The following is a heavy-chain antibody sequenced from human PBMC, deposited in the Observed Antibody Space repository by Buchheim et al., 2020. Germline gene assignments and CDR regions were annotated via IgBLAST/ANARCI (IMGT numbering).Heavy chain of an antibody. Sequence: VKKPGASVKVSCRASGYTFTNHAMHWVRQAPGQWLEYMGWITAGNGNTKYSQKFQGRVTLTRDTSASTAYMELSSLRSEDTAVYYCARWCPHGCYYYYYGMDVWGQGTT. V-gene: IGHV1-3*01. CDR1: GYTFTNHA. CDR2: ITAGNGNT. J-gene: IGHJ6*02. D-gene: IGHD2-15*01. CDR3: ARWCPHGCYYYYYGMDV.